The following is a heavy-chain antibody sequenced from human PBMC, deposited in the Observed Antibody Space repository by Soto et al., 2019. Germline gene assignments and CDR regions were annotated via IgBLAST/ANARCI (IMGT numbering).Heavy chain of an antibody. CDR1: GFTFSSYW. J-gene: IGHJ3*02. Sequence: EVQLVESGGGLVQPGGSLRLSCAASGFTFSSYWMSWVRRAPGKGLEWVANIKQDGSEKYYVDSVKGRFTISRDNAKNSLYLQMNSLRAEDTAVYYCARSTGYCSSTSCRLAFDIWGQGTMVTVSS. V-gene: IGHV3-7*01. CDR3: ARSTGYCSSTSCRLAFDI. CDR2: IKQDGSEK. D-gene: IGHD2-2*01.